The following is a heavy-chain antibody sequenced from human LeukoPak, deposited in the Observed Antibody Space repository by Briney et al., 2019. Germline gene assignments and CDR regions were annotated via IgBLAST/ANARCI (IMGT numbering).Heavy chain of an antibody. V-gene: IGHV3-30-3*01. CDR1: GFTFSSYA. Sequence: PGGSLRLSCAASGFTFSSYAMHWVRQAPGKGLEWVAVISYDGSNKYYADPVKGRFTISRDNSKNTLYLQMNSLRADDTAVYYCARVGAVADFDYWGQGTLVTVSS. J-gene: IGHJ4*02. D-gene: IGHD6-19*01. CDR2: ISYDGSNK. CDR3: ARVGAVADFDY.